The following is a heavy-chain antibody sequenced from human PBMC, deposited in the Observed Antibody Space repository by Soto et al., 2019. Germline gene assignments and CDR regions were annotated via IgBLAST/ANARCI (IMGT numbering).Heavy chain of an antibody. V-gene: IGHV3-74*01. CDR2: IHSDGSST. J-gene: IGHJ3*01. CDR3: ARGDRGAFDL. D-gene: IGHD1-26*01. Sequence: EVQLVESGGGFVQPGESLRLSCAASGFTFSYYWMHWVRQAPGTGLVWVSRIHSDGSSTTYADSVKGRFTISRDNARNTLYLQMNSLRAEDTAVDYCARGDRGAFDLWGQVTVVTVSS. CDR1: GFTFSYYW.